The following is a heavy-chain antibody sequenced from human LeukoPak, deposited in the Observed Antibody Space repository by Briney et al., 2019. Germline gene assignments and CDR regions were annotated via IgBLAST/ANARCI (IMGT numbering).Heavy chain of an antibody. D-gene: IGHD6-25*01. V-gene: IGHV4-59*08. J-gene: IGHJ3*02. CDR3: ARSAIDAFDI. CDR1: GGSISSYY. Sequence: SETLSLTCTVSGGSISSYYWSWIRQPPGKGLECIGYIYNSGSTNYNPSLKSRVSISVDTSKNQFYLKLSSVTAADTAVYYCARSAIDAFDIWGQGTMVTVSS. CDR2: IYNSGST.